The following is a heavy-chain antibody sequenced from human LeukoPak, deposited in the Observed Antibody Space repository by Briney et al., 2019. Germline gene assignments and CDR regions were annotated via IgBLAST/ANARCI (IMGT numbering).Heavy chain of an antibody. CDR2: IIPTFGTT. CDR3: ARVAAVSGNTGYFDY. Sequence: GASVKVSCKASGGTFSNYAISWVRQAPGQGLEWMGEIIPTFGTTNYAQKFQGRVTITADDSTSTAYMVLSSLRSEDTAVYYCARVAAVSGNTGYFDYWGQGTLVTVSS. D-gene: IGHD6-19*01. V-gene: IGHV1-69*01. J-gene: IGHJ4*02. CDR1: GGTFSNYA.